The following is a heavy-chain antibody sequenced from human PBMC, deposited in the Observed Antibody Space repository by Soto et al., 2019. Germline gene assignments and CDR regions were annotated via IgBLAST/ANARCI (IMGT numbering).Heavy chain of an antibody. D-gene: IGHD3-10*01. Sequence: QVQLVQSGAEVKKPGASVKVSCKASGYTFTSYDINWVRQATGQGLEWRGWMNPNSGNTGYAQKFQGRVTMTRNTSISTAYRELSSLRSEYTAVYYCARGDSLWFGELLLLSYAFDIWGQGTMVTVSS. J-gene: IGHJ3*02. CDR3: ARGDSLWFGELLLLSYAFDI. V-gene: IGHV1-8*01. CDR2: MNPNSGNT. CDR1: GYTFTSYD.